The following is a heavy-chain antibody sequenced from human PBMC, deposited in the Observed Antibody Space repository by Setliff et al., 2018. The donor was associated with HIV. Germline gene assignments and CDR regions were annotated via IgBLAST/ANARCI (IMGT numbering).Heavy chain of an antibody. D-gene: IGHD1-1*01. CDR3: ARRYHDASGFYNS. J-gene: IGHJ4*02. Sequence: PSETLSLTCTVSGDSISSYFWSWIRQSPGKGLEWIGFRSTTGSTNYNPSLRSRVTISVDTSKNQFSLRLTSVTAADTAVYYCARRYHDASGFYNSWGQGVLVTAPQ. CDR1: GDSISSYF. V-gene: IGHV4-4*09. CDR2: RSTTGST.